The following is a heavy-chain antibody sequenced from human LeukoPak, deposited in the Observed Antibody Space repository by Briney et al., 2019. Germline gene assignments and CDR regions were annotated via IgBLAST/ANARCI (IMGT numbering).Heavy chain of an antibody. J-gene: IGHJ4*02. CDR1: GFTFSSYE. Sequence: RSGGSLRLSCAASGFTFSSYEMNWVRQAPGKGLEWVSYISSSGSTIYYADSVKGRFTISRDNAKNSLYLQMNSLRAEDTAVYYCARDQYYDSSGFDYWGQGTLATVSS. V-gene: IGHV3-48*03. CDR2: ISSSGSTI. D-gene: IGHD3-22*01. CDR3: ARDQYYDSSGFDY.